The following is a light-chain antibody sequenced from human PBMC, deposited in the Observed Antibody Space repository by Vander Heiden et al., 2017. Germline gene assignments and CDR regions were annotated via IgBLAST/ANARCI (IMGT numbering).Light chain of an antibody. CDR3: CSYAGSSTFYV. CDR2: EVT. Sequence: QSALPQPASVSGSPGQSITISCTGTSSDVGSYNLVSWYQQHPGEAPKLMIYEVTKRPSGVSNRFSGSKSGNTASLTISGLQPEDEADYYCCSYAGSSTFYVFGTGTKVTVL. J-gene: IGLJ1*01. V-gene: IGLV2-23*02. CDR1: SSDVGSYNL.